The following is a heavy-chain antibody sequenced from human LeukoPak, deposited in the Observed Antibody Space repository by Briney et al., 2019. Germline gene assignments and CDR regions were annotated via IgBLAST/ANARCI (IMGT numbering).Heavy chain of an antibody. Sequence: GGSLRLSCEASGFSFSTSRMHWGPQAPGKGLVWGSRINIDRSSTTYADSVKGRFTISRENAKNTLFLKMNSLRAADTALYYCERERGTMVRGVRRWFDPWGQGTLVTVSS. CDR3: ERERGTMVRGVRRWFDP. D-gene: IGHD3-10*01. CDR1: GFSFSTSR. V-gene: IGHV3-74*01. CDR2: INIDRSST. J-gene: IGHJ5*02.